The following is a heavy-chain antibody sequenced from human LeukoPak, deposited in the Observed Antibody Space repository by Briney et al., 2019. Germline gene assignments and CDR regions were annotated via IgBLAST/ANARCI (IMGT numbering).Heavy chain of an antibody. CDR1: GFTFSSNW. Sequence: GGSLRLSCAASGFTFSSNWMSWVRQAPGKGLEWVAKIKQDGSEKYYVDSVEGRFSISRDNAKNSLYLQMNSLRAEDTAVYYCVRHLTYFDYWGQGTLVTVSS. CDR2: IKQDGSEK. V-gene: IGHV3-7*01. CDR3: VRHLTYFDY. D-gene: IGHD4/OR15-4a*01. J-gene: IGHJ4*02.